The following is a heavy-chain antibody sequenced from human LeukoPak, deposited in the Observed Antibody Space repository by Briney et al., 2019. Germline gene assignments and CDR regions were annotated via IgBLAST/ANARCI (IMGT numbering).Heavy chain of an antibody. J-gene: IGHJ4*02. D-gene: IGHD6-19*01. CDR3: ARGTRYSSGWYAGY. CDR1: GGTFSSYA. CDR2: IIPIFGTA. V-gene: IGHV1-69*13. Sequence: GASVKVSCKASGGTFSSYAISWVRQAPGQGLEWMGGIIPIFGTANYAQKFQGRVTITADESTRTAYMELSSLRSEDTAVCYCARGTRYSSGWYAGYWGQGTLVTVSS.